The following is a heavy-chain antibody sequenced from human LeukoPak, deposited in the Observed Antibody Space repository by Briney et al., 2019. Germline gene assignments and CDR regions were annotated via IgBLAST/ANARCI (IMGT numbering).Heavy chain of an antibody. V-gene: IGHV1-69*04. CDR3: ARAGSSLVWFDP. D-gene: IGHD6-6*01. Sequence: GASVKVSCKGSGGTFSSYAISWVRQAPGQGLEWMGRIIPIFGIANYAQKFQGRVTITADKSTSTAYMELSSLRSEDTAAYYCARAGSSLVWFDPWGQGTLVTVSS. CDR2: IIPIFGIA. CDR1: GGTFSSYA. J-gene: IGHJ5*02.